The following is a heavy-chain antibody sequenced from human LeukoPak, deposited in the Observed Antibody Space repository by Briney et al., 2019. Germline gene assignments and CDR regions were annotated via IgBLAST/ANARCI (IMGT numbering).Heavy chain of an antibody. CDR3: AKDSGSYSRYFDL. J-gene: IGHJ2*01. CDR1: GFNFRDAA. CDR2: IGPVVDSP. Sequence: GGSLRLSCAASGFNFRDAAMTWVRQAPGKGLEWVPLIGPVVDSPFYADSVKGRFTISRDNSKNTLSLQMNSLRVEDTAIYYCAKDSGSYSRYFDLWGRGTLVTVSS. D-gene: IGHD1-26*01. V-gene: IGHV3-23*01.